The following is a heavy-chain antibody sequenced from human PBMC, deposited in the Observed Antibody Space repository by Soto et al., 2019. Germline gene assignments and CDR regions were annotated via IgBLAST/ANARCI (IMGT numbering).Heavy chain of an antibody. V-gene: IGHV3-15*01. CDR1: GFTFSNAW. Sequence: GGSLRLSCAASGFTFSNAWMSWVRQAPGKGLEWVGRIKSKTDGGTTDHAAPVKGRFTISRDDSKNTLYLQMNSLKTEDTAVYYCTTDYYYDSSGFLERWFDPWGQGTLVTVSS. CDR3: TTDYYYDSSGFLERWFDP. CDR2: IKSKTDGGTT. D-gene: IGHD3-22*01. J-gene: IGHJ5*02.